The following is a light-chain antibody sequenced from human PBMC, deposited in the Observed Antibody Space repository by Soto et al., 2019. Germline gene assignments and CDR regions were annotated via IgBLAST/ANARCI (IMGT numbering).Light chain of an antibody. CDR1: SSDVGGYNY. V-gene: IGLV2-11*01. J-gene: IGLJ1*01. Sequence: QSALTQPRSVSGSPGQSVTISCTGTSSDVGGYNYVSWYQQHPGKAPKLMIYDVSKRPSGVPDRFSGSKSGNTASLTISGLQADDEADYYCSSYAGSFYVFGTGTKLTVL. CDR3: SSYAGSFYV. CDR2: DVS.